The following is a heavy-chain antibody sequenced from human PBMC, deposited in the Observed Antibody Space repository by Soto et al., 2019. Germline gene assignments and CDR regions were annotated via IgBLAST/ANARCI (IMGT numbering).Heavy chain of an antibody. Sequence: SETLSLTCTGSGGSISRGDYYWSWIRQPQGKGLEWIGYIYYSGSTYYNPSLKSRVTISVDTSKNQFSLKLSSVTAADTAVYYCARDVYCISTNCYRAYNWFDPWGQGTLVTSP. J-gene: IGHJ5*02. CDR3: ARDVYCISTNCYRAYNWFDP. CDR1: GGSISRGDYY. V-gene: IGHV4-30-4*01. D-gene: IGHD2-2*01. CDR2: IYYSGST.